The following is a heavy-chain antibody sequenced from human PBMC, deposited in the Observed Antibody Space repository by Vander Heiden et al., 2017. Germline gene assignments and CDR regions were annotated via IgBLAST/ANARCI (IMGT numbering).Heavy chain of an antibody. CDR2: IYGGGSK. V-gene: IGHV3-53*01. J-gene: IGHJ4*02. D-gene: IGHD4-17*01. CDR1: GFPVSRNY. CDR3: ARSERDYEDY. Sequence: EVQLVESGGGLIQPGGSLRLSCAASGFPVSRNYMSWVRQAPGKGLEWVSVIYGGGSKYYADSVKGRFTISRDNSKNTLYLQMNSLRAGDTAVYYCARSERDYEDYWGQGTLVTVSS.